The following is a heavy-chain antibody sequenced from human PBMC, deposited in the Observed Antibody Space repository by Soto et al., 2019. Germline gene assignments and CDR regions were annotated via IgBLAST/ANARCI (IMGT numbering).Heavy chain of an antibody. Sequence: QVQLVQSGAEVKKPGASVKVSCKASGYTFTNYYMHWVRQAPGQGLEWMGIINPSGGSTNYAQKVQGRVTMTRDTSTSTVYMELSSLRSEDTAVYYCARDGVYDSSGYYYGWFDPWGQGTLVTVSS. CDR1: GYTFTNYY. J-gene: IGHJ5*02. CDR3: ARDGVYDSSGYYYGWFDP. V-gene: IGHV1-46*01. CDR2: INPSGGST. D-gene: IGHD3-22*01.